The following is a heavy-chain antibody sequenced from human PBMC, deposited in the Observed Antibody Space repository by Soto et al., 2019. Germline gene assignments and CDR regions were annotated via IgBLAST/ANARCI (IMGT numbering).Heavy chain of an antibody. D-gene: IGHD6-6*01. CDR3: ARDPSIAARPRWFDP. CDR1: GFTFSSYS. CDR2: ISSSSSYI. V-gene: IGHV3-21*01. Sequence: GGSLRLSCAASGFTFSSYSMNWVRQAPGKGLEWVSSISSSSSYIYYADSVKGRFTISRDNAKNSLYLQMNSLRAEDTAVYYCARDPSIAARPRWFDPRGQGTLVTVSS. J-gene: IGHJ5*02.